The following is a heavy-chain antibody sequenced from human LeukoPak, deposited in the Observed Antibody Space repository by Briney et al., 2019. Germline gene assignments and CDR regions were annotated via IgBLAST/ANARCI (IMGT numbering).Heavy chain of an antibody. CDR1: GFTFSGYS. CDR3: ARDSGYDGGDY. V-gene: IGHV3-21*01. J-gene: IGHJ4*02. CDR2: ISSSSSYI. D-gene: IGHD5-12*01. Sequence: GGSLRLSCAASGFTFSGYSMNWVRQAPGKGLEWVSSISSSSSYIYYADSVKGRFTISRDNAKNSPYLQMNSLRAEDTAVYYCARDSGYDGGDYWGQGTLVTVSS.